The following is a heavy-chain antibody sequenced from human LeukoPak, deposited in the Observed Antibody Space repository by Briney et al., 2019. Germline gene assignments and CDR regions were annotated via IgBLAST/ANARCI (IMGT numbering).Heavy chain of an antibody. J-gene: IGHJ3*02. Sequence: KPSGTLSLTCAVSVGSISSGNWWTWVRQSPGKGLEWIGEIYHNGTLNYNPSLKSRVTISADSFKNHFSLKLTSVTAADTAVYYCARLRDFSYDSGSFEGDVDGFDIWGQGTMVTISS. D-gene: IGHD3-10*01. CDR2: IYHNGTL. CDR3: ARLRDFSYDSGSFEGDVDGFDI. V-gene: IGHV4-4*02. CDR1: VGSISSGNW.